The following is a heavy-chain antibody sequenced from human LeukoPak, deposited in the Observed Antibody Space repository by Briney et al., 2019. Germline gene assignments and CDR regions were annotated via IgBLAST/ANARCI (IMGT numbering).Heavy chain of an antibody. D-gene: IGHD4-23*01. CDR3: VKDIQVTY. V-gene: IGHV3-23*01. Sequence: GGSLRLSCAASGFGFNDAAMTWVRQAPGKGLEWVSLISSSGANTYYADSVKGWFTISRDNSKNTLFLQMNSLRAEDTAMYYCVKDIQVTYWGQGTLVTVSS. CDR1: GFGFNDAA. CDR2: ISSSGANT. J-gene: IGHJ4*02.